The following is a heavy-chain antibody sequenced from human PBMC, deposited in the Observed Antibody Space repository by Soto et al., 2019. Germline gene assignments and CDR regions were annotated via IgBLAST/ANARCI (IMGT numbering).Heavy chain of an antibody. CDR2: IWYDGSNK. Sequence: QVQLVESGGGVVHPGRSLRLSCAASGFTFSSYGMHWVRQAPGKGLEWVAVIWYDGSNKYYADSVKGRFTISRDNSKNTLYLQMNSLRAEDTAVYYCARGPGGDYTDFDYWGQGTLVTVSS. J-gene: IGHJ4*02. CDR3: ARGPGGDYTDFDY. CDR1: GFTFSSYG. D-gene: IGHD4-17*01. V-gene: IGHV3-33*01.